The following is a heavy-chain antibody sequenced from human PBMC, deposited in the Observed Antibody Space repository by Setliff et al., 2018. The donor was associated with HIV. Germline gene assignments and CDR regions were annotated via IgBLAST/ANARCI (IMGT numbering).Heavy chain of an antibody. J-gene: IGHJ6*03. V-gene: IGHV4-39*01. D-gene: IGHD3-3*01. CDR2: VHNSGDT. CDR3: VRHTRDTSLAHYYYYIDV. CDR1: GGSISSGGYY. Sequence: SETLSLTCTVSGGSISSGGYYWGWIRQSPGKGLEWIGNVHNSGDTNYNPSLKSRVRISVNTSKNQFSLNVNSVTALDTAVYYCVRHTRDTSLAHYYYYIDVWGKGTTVTVSS.